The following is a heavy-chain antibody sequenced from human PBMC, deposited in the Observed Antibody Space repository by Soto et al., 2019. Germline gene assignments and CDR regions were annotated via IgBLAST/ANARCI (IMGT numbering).Heavy chain of an antibody. D-gene: IGHD3-16*01. CDR1: GFSFGNYG. CDR3: AKELGHARPFDY. CDR2: ISANGANT. Sequence: EVQLLVSGGDLVQPRGSLRLSCAASGFSFGNYGMNWVRQAPGKGLEWVSAISANGANTYYADSVKGRLTISRDNSKDTLYLRLDSLRAEDTAIYYCAKELGHARPFDYWGQGTLVTVSS. V-gene: IGHV3-23*01. J-gene: IGHJ4*02.